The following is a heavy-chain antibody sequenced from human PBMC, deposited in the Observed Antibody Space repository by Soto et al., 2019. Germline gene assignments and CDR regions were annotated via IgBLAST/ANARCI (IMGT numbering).Heavy chain of an antibody. V-gene: IGHV1-3*01. CDR3: ARIRVDVDY. Sequence: GASVKVSCKASGYIFTSYPMHWVRQAPGQRPEWMGWINAGNGNTKYSQNFQGRITITRDTSASSAYMEMYNLRSEDTAVYYCARIRVDVDYWGQGTLVTVSS. J-gene: IGHJ4*02. CDR2: INAGNGNT. CDR1: GYIFTSYP.